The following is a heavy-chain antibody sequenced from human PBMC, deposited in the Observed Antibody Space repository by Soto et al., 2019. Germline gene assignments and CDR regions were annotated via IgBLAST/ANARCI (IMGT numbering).Heavy chain of an antibody. D-gene: IGHD3-16*01. CDR1: GYSFTSYW. V-gene: IGHV5-51*01. CDR2: IYPGDSDT. CDR3: ARPHYDYYYYYYMDV. J-gene: IGHJ6*03. Sequence: PGESLKISCKGSGYSFTSYWIGWVRQMPGKGLEWMGIIYPGDSDTRYSPSFQGQVTISADKSISTAYLQWSSLKASDTAMYYCARPHYDYYYYYYMDVWGKGTTVTVSS.